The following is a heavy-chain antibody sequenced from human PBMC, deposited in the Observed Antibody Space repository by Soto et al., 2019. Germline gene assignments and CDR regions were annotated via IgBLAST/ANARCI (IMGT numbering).Heavy chain of an antibody. CDR1: GFTVSSNY. J-gene: IGHJ4*02. V-gene: IGHV3-66*01. D-gene: IGHD2-8*02. CDR3: ARDGLSVVFH. Sequence: EVQLVESGGGLVQPGGSLRLSCAASGFTVSSNYMSWVRQAPGKGLEGVSVIYSGDNTYYADSVKGRFTISRDNSKNTLYLQMNSMRAEDTAVYYCARDGLSVVFHWGQGTLVTVSS. CDR2: IYSGDNT.